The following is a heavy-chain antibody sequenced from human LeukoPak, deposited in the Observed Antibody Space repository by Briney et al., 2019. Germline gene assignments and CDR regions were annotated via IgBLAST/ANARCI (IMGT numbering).Heavy chain of an antibody. CDR1: GFTFSTYW. J-gene: IGHJ5*02. Sequence: PGGSLRLSCAASGFTFSTYWMHWVRQVPGKGLVWVSRINSDGINTSYADSVKGRFTISRDNAKNTLNLQMNSLRAEDTAVYYCAGDLGQYYDTSDNWFDPWGQGTLVTVSS. V-gene: IGHV3-74*01. CDR2: INSDGINT. CDR3: AGDLGQYYDTSDNWFDP. D-gene: IGHD3-22*01.